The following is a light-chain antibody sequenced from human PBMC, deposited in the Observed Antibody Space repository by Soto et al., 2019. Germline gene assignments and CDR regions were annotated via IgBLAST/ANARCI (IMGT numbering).Light chain of an antibody. V-gene: IGLV2-14*01. CDR2: EVS. CDR1: RSDVGGSKY. J-gene: IGLJ1*01. CDR3: SSYTSSGTLVV. Sequence: QSALTQPASVSGSPGQSITISCTGTRSDVGGSKYGSWYQQYPGKAPKVMIYEVSDRPAGVSNRFSGSKSGNTASLTISGLQAEDEADYYCSSYTSSGTLVVFGSGTKVTVL.